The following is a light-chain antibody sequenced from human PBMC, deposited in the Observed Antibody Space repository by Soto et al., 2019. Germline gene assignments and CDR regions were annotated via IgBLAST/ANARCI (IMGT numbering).Light chain of an antibody. CDR2: GAS. Sequence: EIVMTQSPATLSVSPGERATLSCRASQRVSSNLAWYQQKPGQAPRLLIYGASTRATGIPARFSGSGSGTEFTLTISSLQSEDFAVYYCQQYNNWPPVFGQGTKVEIK. CDR3: QQYNNWPPV. V-gene: IGKV3-15*01. J-gene: IGKJ1*01. CDR1: QRVSSN.